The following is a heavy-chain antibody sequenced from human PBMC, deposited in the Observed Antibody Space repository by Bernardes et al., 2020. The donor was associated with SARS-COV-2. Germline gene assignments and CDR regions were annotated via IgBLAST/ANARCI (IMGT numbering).Heavy chain of an antibody. Sequence: SESLSLTCSVSGGSISSHYWSWIRQPPGKGLEWIGRINYSGRTNYNPSLKSRLTISVDTSNNQFSLKLTSVTAADTAVYYCVRVWFAEDNWFDPWGQGTLVTVSS. CDR3: VRVWFAEDNWFDP. CDR1: GGSISSHY. J-gene: IGHJ5*02. D-gene: IGHD3-10*01. CDR2: INYSGRT. V-gene: IGHV4-59*11.